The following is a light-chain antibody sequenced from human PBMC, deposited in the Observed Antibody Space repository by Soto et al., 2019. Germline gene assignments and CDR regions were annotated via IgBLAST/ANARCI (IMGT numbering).Light chain of an antibody. CDR1: SSDVGDYKL. J-gene: IGLJ3*02. CDR2: EGS. CDR3: SSYSSTSTRV. V-gene: IGLV2-14*02. Sequence: QSALTQPASVSGSPGQSITTSCTGTSSDVGDYKLVSWYQQHPGKAPKLMIYEGSKRPSGVSNRFSGSKSGNTASLTIAGLQAEDEADYYCSSYSSTSTRVYGGGTKLTVL.